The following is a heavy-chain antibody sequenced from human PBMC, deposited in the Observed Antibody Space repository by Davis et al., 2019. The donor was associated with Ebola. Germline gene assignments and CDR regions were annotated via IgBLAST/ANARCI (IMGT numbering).Heavy chain of an antibody. D-gene: IGHD4-17*01. CDR1: GFTFSSYW. J-gene: IGHJ6*02. CDR3: ATGNADYGDSTGLQGPVYYYYYGMDV. CDR2: ISSSGSTI. Sequence: GESLKISCAASGFTFSSYWMSWVRQAPGKGLEWVSYISSSGSTIYYADSVKGRFTISRDNAKNSLYLQMNSLRAEDTAVYYCATGNADYGDSTGLQGPVYYYYYGMDVWGQGTTVTVSS. V-gene: IGHV3-48*01.